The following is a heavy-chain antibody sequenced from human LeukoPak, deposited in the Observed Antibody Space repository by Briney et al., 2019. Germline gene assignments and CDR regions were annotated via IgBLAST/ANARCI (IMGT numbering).Heavy chain of an antibody. J-gene: IGHJ4*02. V-gene: IGHV1-2*02. D-gene: IGHD5-18*01. Sequence: GASVKLSCKASGYTFTGYYMHWVRRAPGQRLGWRGGINPNSGGTNYAQKFQSRVTMTTDASITTTYMELSRLRSDDTAVYYCARDQDTAMIFSGFNIDYWGQGTLVTVSS. CDR1: GYTFTGYY. CDR2: INPNSGGT. CDR3: ARDQDTAMIFSGFNIDY.